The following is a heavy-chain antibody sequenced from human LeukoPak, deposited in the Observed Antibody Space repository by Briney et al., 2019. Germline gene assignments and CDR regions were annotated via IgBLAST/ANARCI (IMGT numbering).Heavy chain of an antibody. CDR2: ISSSSSYI. CDR1: GFTFSSYS. D-gene: IGHD6-19*01. J-gene: IGHJ4*02. V-gene: IGHV3-21*04. Sequence: SGGSLRLSCAASGFTFSSYSMNWVRQAPGKGLEWVSSISSSSSYIYYADSVKGRFTISRDNAKNSLYLQMNSLRAEDTAVYYCARRIAVAGTPFDYWGQGTLVTVSS. CDR3: ARRIAVAGTPFDY.